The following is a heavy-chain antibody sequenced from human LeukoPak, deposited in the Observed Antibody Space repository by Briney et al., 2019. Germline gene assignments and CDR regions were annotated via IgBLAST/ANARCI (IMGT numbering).Heavy chain of an antibody. CDR2: IYPGDSDT. CDR1: GYRFTSYW. CDR3: ARQASSSEYYFDY. V-gene: IGHV5-51*01. Sequence: GESLKISCKGSGYRFTSYWIGWVRQMPGKGLEWLVIIYPGDSDTRYSPSFQGQVTISADKSISTAYLQWSSLKASDTAMYYCARQASSSEYYFDYWGQGTLVTVSS. J-gene: IGHJ4*02. D-gene: IGHD6-6*01.